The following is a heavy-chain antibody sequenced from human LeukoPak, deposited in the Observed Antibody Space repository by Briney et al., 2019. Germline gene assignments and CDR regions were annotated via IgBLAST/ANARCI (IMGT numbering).Heavy chain of an antibody. CDR3: ARDPAYYYDSSGSSNWFDP. D-gene: IGHD3-22*01. V-gene: IGHV4-31*03. CDR2: IYYSGST. J-gene: IGHJ5*02. CDR1: GGSISSGGYY. Sequence: PSQTLSLTCTVSGGSISSGGYYWSWIRQHPGKGLEWIGYIYYSGSTYYNPSPKSRVTISVDTSKNQFSLKLSSVTAADTAVYYCARDPAYYYDSSGSSNWFDPWGQGTLVTVSS.